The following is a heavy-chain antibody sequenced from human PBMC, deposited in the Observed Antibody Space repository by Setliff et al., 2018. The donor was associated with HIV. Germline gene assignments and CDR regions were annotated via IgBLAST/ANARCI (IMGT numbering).Heavy chain of an antibody. CDR1: GYTFSGYY. J-gene: IGHJ5*02. D-gene: IGHD1-26*01. CDR3: ALASIVSTARWNH. V-gene: IGHV1-2*02. CDR2: INPNSGAT. Sequence: ASVKVPCKASGYTFSGYYLHGVRRAPGQGLEWLGWINPNSGATNYAQNFQGRVTMTRDTSISTAYMDLSSLTSDDTAVYYCALASIVSTARWNHWGRGTLVTVSS.